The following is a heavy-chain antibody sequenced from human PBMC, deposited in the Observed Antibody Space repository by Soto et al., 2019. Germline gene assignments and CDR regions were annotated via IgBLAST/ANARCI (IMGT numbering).Heavy chain of an antibody. CDR2: IIPILGIS. J-gene: IGHJ3*02. Sequence: QVQLVQSGAEVKKPGSSVKVSCKGSGGTFSSNTISWVRQAPGQGLEWLGRIIPILGISNYAQKFQGRVTITADKSTSTAYMELSSLRSEDTAVYYCARSDSGYDYVLEGHDAFDIWGQGTMATVSS. CDR1: GGTFSSNT. CDR3: ARSDSGYDYVLEGHDAFDI. V-gene: IGHV1-69*02. D-gene: IGHD5-12*01.